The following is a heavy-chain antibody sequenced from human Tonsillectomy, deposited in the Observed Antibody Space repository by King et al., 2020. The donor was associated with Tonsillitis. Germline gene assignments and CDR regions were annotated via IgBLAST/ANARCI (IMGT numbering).Heavy chain of an antibody. CDR1: GFTFSSYG. CDR2: ISYDGSNK. J-gene: IGHJ4*02. V-gene: IGHV3-30*18. Sequence: VQLVESGGGVVQPGRSLRLSCAASGFTFSSYGMHWVRQAPGKGLEWVAVISYDGSNKYYADSVKGRFTISRDNSKNTLYLQMNSRRAEDTAVYYCAKDRRVADDLFDYWGQGTLVTVSS. CDR3: AKDRRVADDLFDY. D-gene: IGHD6-19*01.